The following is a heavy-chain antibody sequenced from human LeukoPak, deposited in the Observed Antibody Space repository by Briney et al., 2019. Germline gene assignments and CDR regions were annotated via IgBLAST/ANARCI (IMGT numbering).Heavy chain of an antibody. V-gene: IGHV3-20*04. J-gene: IGHJ4*02. Sequence: PGGSLRLSCAASGFTFSSYSMNWVRQAPGKGLEWVSGINWNGGSTGYADSVKGRFTISRDNSKNSLYLQMNSLRAEDTAVYYCARAGSEYYYDSKLGYWGQGTLVTVSS. D-gene: IGHD3-22*01. CDR1: GFTFSSYS. CDR3: ARAGSEYYYDSKLGY. CDR2: INWNGGST.